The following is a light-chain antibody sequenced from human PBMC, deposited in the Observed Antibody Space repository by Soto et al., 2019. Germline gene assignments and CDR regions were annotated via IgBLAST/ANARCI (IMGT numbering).Light chain of an antibody. V-gene: IGKV1-39*01. CDR1: EKIARH. J-gene: IGKJ5*01. CDR2: AAS. Sequence: DIQMTQSPSSLSASVGDRVTITCRASEKIARHLNWYQQKPGKAPKLLIYAASSLQNGVPSRFRGGGSGTDFTLTISNLQPEDFATYYCQQSYSTLSITFGQGTRLEMK. CDR3: QQSYSTLSIT.